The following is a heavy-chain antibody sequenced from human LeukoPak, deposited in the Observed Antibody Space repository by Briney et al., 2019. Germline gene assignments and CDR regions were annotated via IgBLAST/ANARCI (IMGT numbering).Heavy chain of an antibody. CDR3: ARGGVYGSGSYPLDY. J-gene: IGHJ4*02. V-gene: IGHV3-48*04. CDR2: IISSGSAI. D-gene: IGHD3-10*01. CDR1: GFTFSSFG. Sequence: PGGSLRLSCAASGFTFSSFGMNWVRQAPGKGLEWVSFIISSGSAIYYADSVKGRFTISRDNARNSLYLQMNSLRAEDTAVYYCARGGVYGSGSYPLDYWGQGTLVTVSS.